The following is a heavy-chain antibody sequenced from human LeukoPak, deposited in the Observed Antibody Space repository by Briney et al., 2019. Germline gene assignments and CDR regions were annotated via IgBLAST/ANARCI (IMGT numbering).Heavy chain of an antibody. Sequence: SETLSLTCTVSGGSISSGYYWGWIRQPPGKGLEWIGSIYHSGSTYYNPSLKSRVTISVDTSKNQFSLKLSSVTAADTAVYYCARGVVPAAYYYGSGSYYTLDYWGQGTLVTVSS. CDR2: IYHSGST. CDR3: ARGVVPAAYYYGSGSYYTLDY. D-gene: IGHD3-10*01. V-gene: IGHV4-38-2*02. J-gene: IGHJ4*02. CDR1: GGSISSGYY.